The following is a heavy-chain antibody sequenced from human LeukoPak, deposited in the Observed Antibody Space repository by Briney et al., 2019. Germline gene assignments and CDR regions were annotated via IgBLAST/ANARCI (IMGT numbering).Heavy chain of an antibody. CDR2: VYYTGST. V-gene: IGHV4-59*01. Sequence: SETLSLTCPVSGGSISNYYYWTLIRQPPGKGLEWIGYVYYTGSTNFNPSLKSRVTMSLDTSRNQFSLKLTSLTAADTAVYYCARGAMATTPFFDYWGQGTLVTVSS. CDR3: ARGAMATTPFFDY. J-gene: IGHJ4*02. CDR1: GGSISNYY. D-gene: IGHD5-24*01.